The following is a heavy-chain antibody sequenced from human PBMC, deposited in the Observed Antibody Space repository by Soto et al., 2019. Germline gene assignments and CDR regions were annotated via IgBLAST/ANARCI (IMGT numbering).Heavy chain of an antibody. V-gene: IGHV1-18*01. J-gene: IGHJ6*03. Sequence: ASVKVSCKASGYTFTSYGISLVRQAPGQGLEWMGWISAYNGNTNYAQKLQGRVTMTTDTSTSTAYMELRSLRSDDTAVYYCARGLDCSGGSCYYPSYYYYYMAVWGKGTTVTVSS. D-gene: IGHD2-15*01. CDR1: GYTFTSYG. CDR2: ISAYNGNT. CDR3: ARGLDCSGGSCYYPSYYYYYMAV.